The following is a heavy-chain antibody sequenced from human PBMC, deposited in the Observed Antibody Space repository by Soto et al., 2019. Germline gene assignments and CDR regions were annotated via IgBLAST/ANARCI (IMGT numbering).Heavy chain of an antibody. CDR3: ARSLMVATIDY. CDR2: ISYDGSNK. Sequence: GGSLRLSCAASGFTFSSYAMHWVRQAPGKGLEWVAVISYDGSNKYYADSVKGRFTISRDNSKNTLYLQMNSLRAEDTAVYYCARSLMVATIDYRGQGTLVTVSS. D-gene: IGHD5-12*01. J-gene: IGHJ4*02. V-gene: IGHV3-30-3*01. CDR1: GFTFSSYA.